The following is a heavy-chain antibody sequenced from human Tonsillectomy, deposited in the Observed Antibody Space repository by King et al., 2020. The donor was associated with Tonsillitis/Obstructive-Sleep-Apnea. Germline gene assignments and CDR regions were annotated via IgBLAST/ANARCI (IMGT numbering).Heavy chain of an antibody. CDR1: GFTFSSYA. Sequence: VQLVESGGGLVQPGGSLRLSCSASGFTFSSYAMHWVRQAPGKGLEYVSAISSNGYFTYYSDSVKGRFTISRDNSKNTLYLQMSSLRAEDTAVYYCMKRPERPNEPFDYWGQGTLVTVSS. CDR3: MKRPERPNEPFDY. J-gene: IGHJ4*02. CDR2: ISSNGYFT. V-gene: IGHV3-64D*06. D-gene: IGHD1-14*01.